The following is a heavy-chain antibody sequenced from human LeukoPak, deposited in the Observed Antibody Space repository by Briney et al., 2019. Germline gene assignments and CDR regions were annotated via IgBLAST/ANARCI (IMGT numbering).Heavy chain of an antibody. Sequence: GGSLRLSCAASGFTFSSYAMSWVRQAPGKGLEWVSAISGSGGSTYYADSVKGRFTISRDNSKNTLYLQMNSLRAEDTAVYYCAKDQAYSSGWYFGPQNAFDIWGQGTMVTVSS. CDR1: GFTFSSYA. D-gene: IGHD6-19*01. CDR3: AKDQAYSSGWYFGPQNAFDI. CDR2: ISGSGGST. J-gene: IGHJ3*02. V-gene: IGHV3-23*01.